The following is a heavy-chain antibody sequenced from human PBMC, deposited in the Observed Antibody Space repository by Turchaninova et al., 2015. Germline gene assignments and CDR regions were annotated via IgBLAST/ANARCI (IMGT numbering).Heavy chain of an antibody. CDR3: ARGVLESKTYYGMDV. Sequence: GGGLVQPGQSLRLSCAASGFTFYNYEMNWVRQAPGKGVEWVAFISGHGDTIYYADSVKGRFTISRDNAKNSLYLQMNSLRADDTSVYLCARGVLESKTYYGMDVWCQGTKVTV. J-gene: IGHJ6*02. D-gene: IGHD3-10*02. CDR2: ISGHGDTI. CDR1: GFTFYNYE. V-gene: IGHV3-48*03.